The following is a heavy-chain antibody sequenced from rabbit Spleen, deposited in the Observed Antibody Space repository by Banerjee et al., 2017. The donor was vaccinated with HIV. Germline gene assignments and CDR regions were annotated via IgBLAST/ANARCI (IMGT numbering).Heavy chain of an antibody. CDR1: GFSFSSSDY. CDR3: ARDTGSSFSSYGMDL. CDR2: IAGSSSGFT. J-gene: IGHJ6*01. Sequence: QSLEESGGDLVKPGASLTLSCKASGFSFSSSDYICWVRQAPGKGLEWISCIAGSSSGFTYSATWAKGRFTISKTSTTVTLQMTSLTVADTATYFCARDTGSSFSSYGMDLWGPGTLVTVS. D-gene: IGHD8-1*01. V-gene: IGHV1S40*01.